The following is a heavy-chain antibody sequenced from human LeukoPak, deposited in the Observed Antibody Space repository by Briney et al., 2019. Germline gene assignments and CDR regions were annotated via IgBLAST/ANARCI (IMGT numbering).Heavy chain of an antibody. V-gene: IGHV3-33*01. CDR3: ARSGDSYGRYGMDM. CDR2: IWYDGSNK. Sequence: GGSLRLSCAASGFTFSNYGMHWVRQAPGKGLEWVAVIWYDGSNKYYADSVKGRFTISRDNSKNTLYLQMNSLRAEDTAVYYCARSGDSYGRYGMDMWGQGTTVTVSS. J-gene: IGHJ6*02. D-gene: IGHD5-18*01. CDR1: GFTFSNYG.